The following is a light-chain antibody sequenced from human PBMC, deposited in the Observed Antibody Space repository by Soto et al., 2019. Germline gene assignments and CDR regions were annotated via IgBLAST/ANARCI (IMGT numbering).Light chain of an antibody. Sequence: EIVLTQSPATLSSFPGDRVTLSCRASQYINTRLAWYQHRPGQAHRLLIYQTSLRAAGIPARFSASGSGTDFTLTITALQPEDFALYYCHQRQSWPRTFGPGTRVDL. CDR1: QYINTR. J-gene: IGKJ3*01. V-gene: IGKV3-11*01. CDR3: HQRQSWPRT. CDR2: QTS.